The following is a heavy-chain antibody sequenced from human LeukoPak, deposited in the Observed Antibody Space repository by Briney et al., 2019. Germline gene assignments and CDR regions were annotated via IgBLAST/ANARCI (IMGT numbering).Heavy chain of an antibody. V-gene: IGHV4-59*01. D-gene: IGHD4-23*01. CDR1: DASISGYY. J-gene: IGHJ4*02. CDR2: FYYTGTR. Sequence: PSETLSLTCTVSDASISGYYWSWIRQPPGEGLESIAYFYYTGTRNYNPSLKSRVTVSVDTSKNQFSLTLTSVTAADTAVYCCASVLYGANGFDYWGQGTPVTVSS. CDR3: ASVLYGANGFDY.